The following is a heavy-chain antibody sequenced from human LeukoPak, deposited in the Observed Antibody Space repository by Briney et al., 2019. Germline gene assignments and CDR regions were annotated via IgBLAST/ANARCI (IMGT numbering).Heavy chain of an antibody. CDR2: FSGGGDS. D-gene: IGHD2-15*01. CDR1: GFTSGIYA. J-gene: IGHJ4*02. Sequence: GGSLRLSCAASGFTSGIYAVSWVRQAPGKGLEWVSAFSGGGDSYYADSVKGRFTISRDNSKSTLCLQMNSLRAEDTAVYYCAKQLGYCSDGSCYFPYWGQGTLVTVSS. V-gene: IGHV3-23*01. CDR3: AKQLGYCSDGSCYFPY.